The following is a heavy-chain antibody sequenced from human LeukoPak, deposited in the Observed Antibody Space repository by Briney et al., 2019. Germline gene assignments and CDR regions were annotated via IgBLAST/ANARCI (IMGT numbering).Heavy chain of an antibody. D-gene: IGHD3-10*01. V-gene: IGHV4-59*01. CDR2: IYYSGST. CDR1: GYSISSYY. CDR3: ARERFGEYFDY. J-gene: IGHJ4*02. Sequence: SETLSLTCAVSGYSISSYYWSWIRQPPGKGLEWIGYIYYSGSTNYNPSLKSRVTISVDTSKNQFSLKLSSVTAADTAVYYCARERFGEYFDYWGQGTLVTVSS.